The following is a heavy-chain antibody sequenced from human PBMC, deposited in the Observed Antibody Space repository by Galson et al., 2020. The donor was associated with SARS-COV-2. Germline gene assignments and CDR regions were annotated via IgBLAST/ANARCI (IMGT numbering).Heavy chain of an antibody. Sequence: GESLKISCAASGIILSNCWMNWVRQAPGKGLEWVANIKQDGSEEYYVDSVKGRFTISRDNTENSLFLQMNSLRAEGTAGYYCVASTGDFDYWGQGTLVTVSS. CDR3: VASTGDFDY. CDR2: IKQDGSEE. D-gene: IGHD1-1*01. J-gene: IGHJ4*02. CDR1: GIILSNCW. V-gene: IGHV3-7*03.